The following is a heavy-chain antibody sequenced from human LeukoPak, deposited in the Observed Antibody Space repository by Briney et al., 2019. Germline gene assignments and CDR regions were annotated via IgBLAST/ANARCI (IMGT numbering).Heavy chain of an antibody. CDR3: ARLSSGSSDRFDS. V-gene: IGHV6-1*01. J-gene: IGHJ4*02. CDR2: TYYRSKWHN. D-gene: IGHD3-10*01. Sequence: SQTLSLTWAVSGDSVSSNSAAWNWISQSPSRGLEWLGRTYYRSKWHNNYAVSVKSRITINPDTSKNQFSLQLNSVTPEDTAVYYCARLSSGSSDRFDSWGQGTLVTVSS. CDR1: GDSVSSNSAA.